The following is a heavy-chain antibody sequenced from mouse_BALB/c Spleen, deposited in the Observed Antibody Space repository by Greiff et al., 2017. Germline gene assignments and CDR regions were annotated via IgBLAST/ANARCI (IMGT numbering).Heavy chain of an antibody. J-gene: IGHJ4*01. V-gene: IGHV5-12-2*01. D-gene: IGHD2-1*01. CDR1: GFTFSSYT. CDR2: ISNGGGST. CDR3: ARQGDYYGNYGDYAMDY. Sequence: EVMLVESGGGLVQPGGSLKLSCAASGFTFSSYTMSWVRQTPEKRLEWVAYISNGGGSTYYPDTVNGRFTISRDNAKNTLYLQMSSLKSEDTAMYYCARQGDYYGNYGDYAMDYWGQGTSVTVSS.